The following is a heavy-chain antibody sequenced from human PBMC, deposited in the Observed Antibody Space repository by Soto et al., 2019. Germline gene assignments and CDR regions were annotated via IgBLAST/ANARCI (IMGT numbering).Heavy chain of an antibody. CDR2: MCTVGST. Sequence: EVQLLESGGGLVQPGGSLRLSCAASGFAVNTNYMSWVRQAPGRGLEWVSIMCTVGSTYYADSVKGRFTISRDDSNNTLYLQMNSLRTEDTAVYYCTTSNYYYVFQSWGQGALVAVSS. D-gene: IGHD3-22*01. J-gene: IGHJ4*02. CDR1: GFAVNTNY. CDR3: TTSNYYYVFQS. V-gene: IGHV3-53*04.